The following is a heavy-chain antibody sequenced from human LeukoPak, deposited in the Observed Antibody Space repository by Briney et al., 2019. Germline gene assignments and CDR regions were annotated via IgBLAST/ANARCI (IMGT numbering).Heavy chain of an antibody. CDR1: GYTFTSYG. J-gene: IGHJ5*02. CDR3: ARDPCSSTSCYTNWFDP. V-gene: IGHV1-18*01. D-gene: IGHD2-2*02. Sequence: ASVKVSCKASGYTFTSYGISWVRQAPGQGLEWMGWISAYNGNTNYAQKLQGRVTMTTDTSTSTAYMELSSLRSEDTAFYYCARDPCSSTSCYTNWFDPWGQGTLVTVSS. CDR2: ISAYNGNT.